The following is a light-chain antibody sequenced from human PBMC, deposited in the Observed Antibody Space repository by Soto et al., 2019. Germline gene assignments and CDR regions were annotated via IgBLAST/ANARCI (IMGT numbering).Light chain of an antibody. Sequence: QSVLTQPASVSGSPGQSITISCTGTSSDVGSYNLVSWYQQHPGKAPKLMIYEGSKRPSGVSNRFSGSKSGNMASLTISGLQAEDEADYYCCSYAGSSTVVFGGGTKSPS. CDR1: SSDVGSYNL. CDR3: CSYAGSSTVV. CDR2: EGS. J-gene: IGLJ2*01. V-gene: IGLV2-23*01.